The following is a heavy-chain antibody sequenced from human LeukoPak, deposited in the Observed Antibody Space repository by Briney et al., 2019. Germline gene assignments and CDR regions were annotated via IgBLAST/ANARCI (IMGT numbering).Heavy chain of an antibody. CDR3: ARGIHKQATGDYGDYVSYYYYMDV. Sequence: PSETLSLTCTVSGGSISSGSYYWSWIRQPAGKGLEWIGRIYTSGSTNYNPSLKSRVTMSVDTSKNQFSLKLSSVTAADTAVYYCARGIHKQATGDYGDYVSYYYYMDVWGKGTTVTISS. J-gene: IGHJ6*03. D-gene: IGHD4-17*01. CDR1: GGSISSGSYY. CDR2: IYTSGST. V-gene: IGHV4-61*02.